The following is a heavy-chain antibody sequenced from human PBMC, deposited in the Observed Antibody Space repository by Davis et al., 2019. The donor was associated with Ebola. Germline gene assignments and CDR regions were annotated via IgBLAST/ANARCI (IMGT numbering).Heavy chain of an antibody. CDR2: IYYSGST. J-gene: IGHJ5*02. D-gene: IGHD5-18*01. CDR1: GGSISSYY. V-gene: IGHV4-59*01. CDR3: ARGPRGYSYGYWFDP. Sequence: PSETLSLTCTVSGGSISSYYWSWIRQPPGKGLEWIGDIYYSGSTNYNPSLKSRVTISVDTSKNQFSLKLSSVTAADTAVYYCARGPRGYSYGYWFDPWGQGTLVTVSS.